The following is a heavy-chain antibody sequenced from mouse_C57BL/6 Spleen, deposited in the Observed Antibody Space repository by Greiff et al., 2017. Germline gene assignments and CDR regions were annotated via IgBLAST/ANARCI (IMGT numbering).Heavy chain of an antibody. D-gene: IGHD6-1*01. CDR2: INPNNGGT. CDR3: TRASLRIEGFYYAMDY. J-gene: IGHJ4*01. Sequence: VQLQQSGPELVKPGASVKIPCKASGYTFTDYNMDWVKQSHGKSLEWIGDINPNNGGTIYNQKFKGKATLTVDKSSSTAYMELRSLTSEDTAVXYCTRASLRIEGFYYAMDYWGQGPSVTVSS. V-gene: IGHV1-18*01. CDR1: GYTFTDYN.